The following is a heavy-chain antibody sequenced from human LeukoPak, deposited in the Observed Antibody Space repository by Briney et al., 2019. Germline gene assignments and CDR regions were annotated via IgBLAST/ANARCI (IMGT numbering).Heavy chain of an antibody. CDR2: ISSSSSYI. J-gene: IGHJ4*02. V-gene: IGHV3-21*01. CDR1: GFTFSSYS. D-gene: IGHD4-17*01. Sequence: GGSLRLSCAASGFTFSSYSMNWVRQAPAKGLEWVSSISSSSSYIYYADSVKGRFTISRDNAKNSLYLQMNSLRAEDTAVYYCAIENDYGDSTVDYWGQGTLVTVSS. CDR3: AIENDYGDSTVDY.